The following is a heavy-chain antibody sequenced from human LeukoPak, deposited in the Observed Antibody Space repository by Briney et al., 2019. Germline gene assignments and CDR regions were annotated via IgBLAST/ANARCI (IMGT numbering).Heavy chain of an antibody. J-gene: IGHJ3*02. CDR1: GGSISSYY. V-gene: IGHV4-59*12. Sequence: SETLSLTCTVSGGSISSYYWSWIRQPPGKGLEWIGYIYYSGSTYYNPTLKSRVTISVDTSKNQFSLKLSSVTAADTAVYYCASYESGGDAFDIWGQGTMVTVSS. CDR3: ASYESGGDAFDI. D-gene: IGHD3-3*01. CDR2: IYYSGST.